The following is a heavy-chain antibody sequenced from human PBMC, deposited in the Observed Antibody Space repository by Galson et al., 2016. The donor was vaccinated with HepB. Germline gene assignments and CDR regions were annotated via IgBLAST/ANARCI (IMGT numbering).Heavy chain of an antibody. CDR1: GLTFSSYW. J-gene: IGHJ3*02. D-gene: IGHD3-10*01. CDR2: INSDGSSI. CDR3: AREPFGELFDLGDAFDM. Sequence: SLRLSCAASGLTFSSYWMHWVRQAPGKGLVWVSRINSDGSSIRYADSAKGRFTISGDNAKNTLYLQMNSLRAEDTAVYYCAREPFGELFDLGDAFDMWGQGTMVTVSS. V-gene: IGHV3-74*01.